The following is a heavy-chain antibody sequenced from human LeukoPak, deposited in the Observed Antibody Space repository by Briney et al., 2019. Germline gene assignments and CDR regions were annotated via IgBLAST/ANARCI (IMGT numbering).Heavy chain of an antibody. V-gene: IGHV4-4*02. CDR1: GGSISSSYW. CDR3: ARDIAVVQGWFDP. D-gene: IGHD6-19*01. Sequence: PSGTLSLTCGVSGGSISSSYWWSWVRQPPGKGLEWIGEIYHSGSTNYNPSLKSRVTISVDKSKNQFSLKLSSVTAADTAVYYCARDIAVVQGWFDPWGQGTLVTVSS. J-gene: IGHJ5*02. CDR2: IYHSGST.